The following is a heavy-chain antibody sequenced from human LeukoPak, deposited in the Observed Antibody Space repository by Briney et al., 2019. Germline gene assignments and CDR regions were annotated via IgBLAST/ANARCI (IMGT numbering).Heavy chain of an antibody. D-gene: IGHD6-13*01. Sequence: DPSETLSLTCTVCGGSVSSSSDYWDWIRQPPGKGLEWIGSIYFTGTTYHNPSLKSRVTISVDTSKNQFSLKLSSVTAADTAVYYCARGPPRSSWYHPTRYWGQGTLVTVSS. CDR2: IYFTGTT. V-gene: IGHV4-39*07. CDR3: ARGPPRSSWYHPTRY. J-gene: IGHJ4*02. CDR1: GGSVSSSSDY.